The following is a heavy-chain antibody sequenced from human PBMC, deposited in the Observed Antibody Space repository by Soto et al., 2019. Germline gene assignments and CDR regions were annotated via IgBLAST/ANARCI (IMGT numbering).Heavy chain of an antibody. V-gene: IGHV1-69*09. CDR3: ARSPQPRFTADPYAVDV. J-gene: IGHJ6*02. Sequence: QVQLVQSGTEVKKPGSSVKVSCKASGGTFSSSGFSWVRQAPGQGLEWMGMIVPSLDTTKYAQKFQARVTITADQFTSTAYMELSSLTSEDTAVYYCARSPQPRFTADPYAVDVWGQGTRVIVSS. CDR1: GGTFSSSG. CDR2: IVPSLDTT. D-gene: IGHD2-21*02.